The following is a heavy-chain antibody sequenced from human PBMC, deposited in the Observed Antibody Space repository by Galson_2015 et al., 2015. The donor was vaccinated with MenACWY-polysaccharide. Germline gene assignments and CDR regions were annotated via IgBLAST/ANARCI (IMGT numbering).Heavy chain of an antibody. Sequence: TLSLTCTVSGGSMSTYHWSWIRQSPGKGLEWIGWIHYSGSTKYSPSLKSRVTISVDTSENQFSLKLSSVTTADTAVYYCARIGGMNKGNNYNYGWFDPWGQGTLVTVSS. J-gene: IGHJ5*02. CDR3: ARIGGMNKGNNYNYGWFDP. V-gene: IGHV4-59*01. CDR1: GGSMSTYH. CDR2: IHYSGST. D-gene: IGHD1-7*01.